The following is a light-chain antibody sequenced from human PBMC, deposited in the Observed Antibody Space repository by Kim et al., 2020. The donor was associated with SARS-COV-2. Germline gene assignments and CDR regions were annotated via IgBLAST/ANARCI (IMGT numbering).Light chain of an antibody. CDR2: RAS. V-gene: IGKV3-20*01. Sequence: WSPGERATLSCSARQSVPSNYLAWYQQKSGQAPRLLIFRASSRAAGIPDRFSGSGSGTDFTLTISRLEPEDFAVYYCQQYDTSPYTFGQGTKLEI. CDR3: QQYDTSPYT. CDR1: QSVPSNY. J-gene: IGKJ2*01.